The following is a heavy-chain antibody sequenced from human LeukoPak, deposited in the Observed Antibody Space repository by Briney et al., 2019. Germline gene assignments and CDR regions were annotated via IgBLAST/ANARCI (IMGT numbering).Heavy chain of an antibody. D-gene: IGHD4-23*01. CDR2: IYYSGST. CDR1: GGSISSYY. Sequence: SETLSLTCTVSGGSISSYYWSWIRQPPGKGLEWIGYIYYSGSTNYNPFLKSRVTISVDTSKNQFSLKLSSVTAADTAVYYCASETPVVTSYYFDYWGQGTLVTVAS. J-gene: IGHJ4*02. V-gene: IGHV4-59*12. CDR3: ASETPVVTSYYFDY.